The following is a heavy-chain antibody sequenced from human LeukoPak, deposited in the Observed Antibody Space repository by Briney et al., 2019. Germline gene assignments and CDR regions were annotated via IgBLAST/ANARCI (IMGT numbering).Heavy chain of an antibody. D-gene: IGHD6-19*01. Sequence: SETLSLTCTVSGGSISSYYWSWIRQPPGKGLEWIGSIYYSGSTYYNPSLKSRVAISVDTSKNQFSLKLSSVTAADTAVYYCARGPYSSGYNYYYYMDVWGKGTTVTVSS. V-gene: IGHV4-59*01. CDR2: IYYSGST. CDR3: ARGPYSSGYNYYYYMDV. J-gene: IGHJ6*03. CDR1: GGSISSYY.